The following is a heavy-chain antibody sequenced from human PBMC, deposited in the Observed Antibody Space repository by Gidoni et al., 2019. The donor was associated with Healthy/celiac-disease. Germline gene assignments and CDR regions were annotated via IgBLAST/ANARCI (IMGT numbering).Heavy chain of an antibody. Sequence: QVQLQQWGAGLLKPSETLSLTCAVDGGFFSGYYWSRIRQPPGKGLEWNGEINHSGSTNYNPSLKSRVTISVDTSKNQFSLKLSSVTAADTAVYYCARRGYYDSSGYYYGTRGFDYWGQGTLVTVSS. D-gene: IGHD3-22*01. CDR3: ARRGYYDSSGYYYGTRGFDY. CDR1: GGFFSGYY. CDR2: INHSGST. V-gene: IGHV4-34*01. J-gene: IGHJ4*02.